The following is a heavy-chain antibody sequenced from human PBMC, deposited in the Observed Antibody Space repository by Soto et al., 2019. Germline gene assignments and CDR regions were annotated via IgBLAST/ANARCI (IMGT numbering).Heavy chain of an antibody. V-gene: IGHV3-30*18. CDR1: GFSFSSYA. CDR3: AKVAGVATGGTVGGLDP. CDR2: ISYDGSHE. Sequence: GGSLRLSCQTSGFSFSSYAMHWVRQAPGKGLQWVGVISYDGSHEFYGESVKGRFTISRDNSKNTLYLQMPSLTTEDTGIYYCAKVAGVATGGTVGGLDPWGQGTLVT. J-gene: IGHJ5*02. D-gene: IGHD6-13*01.